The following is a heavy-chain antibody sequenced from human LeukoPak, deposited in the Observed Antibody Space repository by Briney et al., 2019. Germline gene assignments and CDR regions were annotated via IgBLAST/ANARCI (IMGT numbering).Heavy chain of an antibody. CDR2: VYYIGCT. Sequence: SDTLSLTCTVSGGSISDYYWRWIRQPPAKGLEGVGYVYYIGCTTYNPSLKSRVTMSVDTAKNQFSLKLRSVTAADTGLYYCARGDFCSSSSCYLRLMGVWGKGTTGTGPS. D-gene: IGHD2-2*01. CDR3: ARGDFCSSSSCYLRLMGV. CDR1: GGSISDYY. J-gene: IGHJ6*03. V-gene: IGHV4-59*07.